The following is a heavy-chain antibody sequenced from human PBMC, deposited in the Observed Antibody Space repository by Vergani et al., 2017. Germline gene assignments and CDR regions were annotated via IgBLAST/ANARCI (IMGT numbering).Heavy chain of an antibody. Sequence: EVQLVESGGGLVQPGGSLRLSCAASGFTFSSYWMHWVRQAPGKGLVWVSRINSDGSSTSHADSVKGRFTISRDNAKNTLYLQMNSLRAEDTAVYYCARGLLRCSSTSCYYYWGQGSLVTVSS. CDR1: GFTFSSYW. J-gene: IGHJ4*02. D-gene: IGHD2-2*01. V-gene: IGHV3-74*01. CDR3: ARGLLRCSSTSCYYY. CDR2: INSDGSST.